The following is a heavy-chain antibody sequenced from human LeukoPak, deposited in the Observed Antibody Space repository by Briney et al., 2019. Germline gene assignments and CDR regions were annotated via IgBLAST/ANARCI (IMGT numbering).Heavy chain of an antibody. CDR2: INHSGST. J-gene: IGHJ4*02. Sequence: SETLSLTCAVYGGSFSGYYWSWIRQPPGKGLEWIGEINHSGSTNYNPSLKSRVTISVDTSKNQFSLKLSSVTAADTAVYYCARDPVWGSYRYHDYWGQGTLVTVSS. CDR1: GGSFSGYY. D-gene: IGHD3-16*02. V-gene: IGHV4-34*01. CDR3: ARDPVWGSYRYHDY.